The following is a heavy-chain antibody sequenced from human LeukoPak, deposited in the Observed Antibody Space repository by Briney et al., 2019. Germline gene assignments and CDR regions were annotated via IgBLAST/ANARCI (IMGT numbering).Heavy chain of an antibody. J-gene: IGHJ3*02. CDR1: GFTFSSYT. V-gene: IGHV3-21*01. CDR3: AREQGAFDI. CDR2: ISSSSSYI. Sequence: PGGSLRLSCAASGFTFSSYTMNWVRQAPGKGLEWVSSISSSSSYIYYADSLKGRLTISRDNAKNSLYLQMNSLRAEDTAVYYCAREQGAFDIWGQGTMVTVSS.